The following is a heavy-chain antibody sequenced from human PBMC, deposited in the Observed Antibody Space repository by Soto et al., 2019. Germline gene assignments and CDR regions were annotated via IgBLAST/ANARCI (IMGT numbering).Heavy chain of an antibody. Sequence: EVQLVESGGGLVQPGGSLRLSCAASGFTFSTYSMHWVRQAPGKGLEWISYISSKTNTIYYADTVKGRFTISRDNAKKSLDLKMDSLRGEGTAVYYCARDGQYYDYIWGCFRSSGFDSWGQGTLVTVPS. CDR1: GFTFSTYS. CDR2: ISSKTNTI. V-gene: IGHV3-48*01. J-gene: IGHJ4*02. CDR3: ARDGQYYDYIWGCFRSSGFDS. D-gene: IGHD3-16*02.